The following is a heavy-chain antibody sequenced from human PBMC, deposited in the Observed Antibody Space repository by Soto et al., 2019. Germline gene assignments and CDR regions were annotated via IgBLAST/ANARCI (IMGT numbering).Heavy chain of an antibody. J-gene: IGHJ6*02. Sequence: SETLSLTCAVSGGSISSSNWWSWVRQPPGKGLEWIGEIYHSGSTNYNPSLKSRVTISVDKSKNQFSLKLSSVTAADTAVYYCARFPGGLLWFSGRYYYGMDVWSQGTTVTVSS. D-gene: IGHD3-10*01. CDR1: GGSISSSNW. V-gene: IGHV4-4*02. CDR3: ARFPGGLLWFSGRYYYGMDV. CDR2: IYHSGST.